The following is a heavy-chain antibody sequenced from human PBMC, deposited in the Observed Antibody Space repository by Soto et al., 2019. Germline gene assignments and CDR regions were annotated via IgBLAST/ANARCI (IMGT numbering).Heavy chain of an antibody. V-gene: IGHV1-69*06. CDR3: ARDHHCSSTSCYKDAFDI. D-gene: IGHD2-2*02. Sequence: SVKVSCKASGGTFSSYAISWVRQAPGQGLEWMGGIIPIFGTANYAQKFQGRVTITADKSTSTAYMELSSLRSEDTAVYYCARDHHCSSTSCYKDAFDIWGQGTMVTVSS. CDR2: IIPIFGTA. J-gene: IGHJ3*02. CDR1: GGTFSSYA.